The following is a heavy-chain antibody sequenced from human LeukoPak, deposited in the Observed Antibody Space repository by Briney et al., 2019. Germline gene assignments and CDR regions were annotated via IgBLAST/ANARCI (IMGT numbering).Heavy chain of an antibody. Sequence: ASVKVSCKASGYTFTSYGISWVRQAPGQGLEWMGWISAYNGNTNYAQKLQGRVTMTTDTSTSTAYMELRSLRSDDTAVYYCARGSIGIVGATTTDYWGQGTLVTVSS. D-gene: IGHD1-26*01. J-gene: IGHJ4*02. CDR3: ARGSIGIVGATTTDY. CDR1: GYTFTSYG. V-gene: IGHV1-18*01. CDR2: ISAYNGNT.